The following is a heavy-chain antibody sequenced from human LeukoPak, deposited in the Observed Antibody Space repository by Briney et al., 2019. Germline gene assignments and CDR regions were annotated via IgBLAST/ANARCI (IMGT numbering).Heavy chain of an antibody. D-gene: IGHD3-16*02. CDR3: ARAGPSGVTVSPFDY. V-gene: IGHV4-38-2*02. J-gene: IGHJ4*02. CDR2: IYHSGGT. Sequence: SETLSLTCTVSGYSISSGYYWGWIRQPPGKGLEWIGSIYHSGGTYYNPSLKSRVTISVDTSKNQFSLKLSSVTAADTAVYYCARAGPSGVTVSPFDYWGQGTLVTVPS. CDR1: GYSISSGYY.